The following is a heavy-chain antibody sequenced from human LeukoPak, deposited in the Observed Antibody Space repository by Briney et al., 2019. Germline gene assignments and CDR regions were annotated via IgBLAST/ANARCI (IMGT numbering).Heavy chain of an antibody. CDR3: ARDQGGSYRWFDP. CDR1: GYTFTGYY. Sequence: GASVKVSCKASGYTFTGYYMHWVRQAPGQGLEWMGWINPNSGGTNYAQKFQGWVTMTRDTSISTAYMELSRLRSDDTAVYYCARDQGGSYRWFDPWGQGTLVTVSS. J-gene: IGHJ5*02. CDR2: INPNSGGT. V-gene: IGHV1-2*04. D-gene: IGHD1-26*01.